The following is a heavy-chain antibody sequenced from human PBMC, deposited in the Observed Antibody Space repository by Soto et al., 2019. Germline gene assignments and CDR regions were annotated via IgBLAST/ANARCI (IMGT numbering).Heavy chain of an antibody. CDR1: GFTFSSYG. J-gene: IGHJ4*02. Sequence: QPGGSLRLSCAASGFTFSSYGMHWVRQAPGKGLEWVAVIWYDGSNKYYADSVKGRFTISRENSKNTLYLQMNSLRAEDTAVYYCATLEYSSSSFGNWGQGTLVTVSS. V-gene: IGHV3-33*01. D-gene: IGHD6-6*01. CDR2: IWYDGSNK. CDR3: ATLEYSSSSFGN.